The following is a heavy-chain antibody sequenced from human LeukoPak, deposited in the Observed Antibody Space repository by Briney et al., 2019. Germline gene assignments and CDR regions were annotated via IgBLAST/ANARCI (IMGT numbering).Heavy chain of an antibody. V-gene: IGHV4-34*01. J-gene: IGHJ4*02. D-gene: IGHD3-22*01. CDR1: GGSFSGYY. CDR2: INHSEST. Sequence: PSETLSLTCAVYGGSFSGYYWSWIRQPPGKGLEWIGEINHSESTNYNPSLKSRVTISVDTSKNQFSLKLSSVTAADTAVYYCARDRDPYDSSGYYYAGLFDYWGQGTLVTVSS. CDR3: ARDRDPYDSSGYYYAGLFDY.